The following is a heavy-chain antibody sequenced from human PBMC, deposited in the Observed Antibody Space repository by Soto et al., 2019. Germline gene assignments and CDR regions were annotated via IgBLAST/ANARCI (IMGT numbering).Heavy chain of an antibody. CDR3: ARASGWYSYWFDP. D-gene: IGHD6-19*01. J-gene: IGHJ5*02. Sequence: QVQLVQSGAEVKKPGASVKVSCKASGYSFTVYYMHWVREAPGQGVEWMGWINPNSGGTNYAEKFQGWVTMTRDTSISTAYMELSRLRSDDTAVYYCARASGWYSYWFDPWGQGTLVTVSS. V-gene: IGHV1-2*04. CDR1: GYSFTVYY. CDR2: INPNSGGT.